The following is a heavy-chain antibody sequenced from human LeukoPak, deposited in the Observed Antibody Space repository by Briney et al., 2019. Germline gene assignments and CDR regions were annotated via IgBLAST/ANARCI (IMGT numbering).Heavy chain of an antibody. D-gene: IGHD3-3*01. CDR3: ARLAARDFPSSAYFQH. CDR1: GYSFTSYW. J-gene: IGHJ1*01. CDR2: IYPGDSDT. Sequence: GESLKISCKGYGYSFTSYWIGWVRQMPGKGLEWLGIIYPGDSDTRYSPSFQGQVTISADKSISTAYLQWSSLKASDTAMYYCARLAARDFPSSAYFQHWGQGTLVTVSS. V-gene: IGHV5-51*01.